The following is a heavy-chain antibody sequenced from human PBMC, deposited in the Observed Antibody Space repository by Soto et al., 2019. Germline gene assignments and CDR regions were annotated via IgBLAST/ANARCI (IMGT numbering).Heavy chain of an antibody. V-gene: IGHV1-69*13. CDR3: ARGRGSSSSVDYYYYYGMDV. D-gene: IGHD6-6*01. CDR2: IIPIFGTA. J-gene: IGHJ6*02. Sequence: SVKVSCKASGGTFSSYAISWVRQAPGQGLEWMGGIIPIFGTANYAQKFQGRVTITADESTSTAYMELSSLRSEDTAVYYCARGRGSSSSVDYYYYYGMDVWGQGTTVTVSS. CDR1: GGTFSSYA.